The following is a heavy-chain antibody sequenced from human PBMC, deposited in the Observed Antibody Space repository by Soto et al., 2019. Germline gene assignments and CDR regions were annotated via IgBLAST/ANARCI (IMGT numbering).Heavy chain of an antibody. CDR1: GGSISSYY. CDR3: EMLLGYSYGYNTFDY. Sequence: SETLSLTCTVSGGSISSYYWSWIRQPPGKGLEWIGYIYYSGSTNYNPSLKSRVTISVDTSKNQFSLKLSSVTAADTVVYYWEMLLGYSYGYNTFDYWGQGSLVTVSS. D-gene: IGHD5-18*01. CDR2: IYYSGST. J-gene: IGHJ4*02. V-gene: IGHV4-59*01.